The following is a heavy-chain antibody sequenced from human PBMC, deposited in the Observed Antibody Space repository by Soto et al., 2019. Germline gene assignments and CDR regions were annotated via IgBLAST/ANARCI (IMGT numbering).Heavy chain of an antibody. CDR1: GGTFSCYA. CDR3: ARGGYYDSSGYYY. CDR2: INAGNGNT. D-gene: IGHD3-22*01. Sequence: GASVKVSCKASGGTFSCYAISWVRQAPGQRLEWMGWINAGNGNTKYSQKFQGRVTITRDTSASTAYMELSSLRSEDTAVYYCARGGYYDSSGYYYWGQGTLVTVSS. V-gene: IGHV1-3*01. J-gene: IGHJ4*02.